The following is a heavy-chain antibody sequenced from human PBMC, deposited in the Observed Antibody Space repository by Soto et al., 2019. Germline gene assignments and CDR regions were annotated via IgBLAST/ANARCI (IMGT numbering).Heavy chain of an antibody. J-gene: IGHJ5*02. CDR2: IYTSGST. Sequence: SETLSLTCTVSGGSISSYYWSWIRQPAGKGLEWIGRIYTSGSTNYNPSLKSRVTMSVDTSKNQFSLKLSSVTAADTAVYYCARDQPLAASPIWFDPWGKATLVAVAS. CDR3: ARDQPLAASPIWFDP. CDR1: GGSISSYY. D-gene: IGHD6-6*01. V-gene: IGHV4-4*07.